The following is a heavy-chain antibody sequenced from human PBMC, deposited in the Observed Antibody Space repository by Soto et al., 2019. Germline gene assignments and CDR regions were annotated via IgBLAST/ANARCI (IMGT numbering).Heavy chain of an antibody. D-gene: IGHD6-13*01. V-gene: IGHV4-39*01. CDR2: IYSTGNT. CDR3: RRSSRYSTDV. Sequence: SATLSLTCTVSGDSIRSSSYWGWIRQPPGQGLEWIGSIYSTGNTYYNPSLNSQVTISVDTSKNQFSLNVISVTAADTAVYYCRRSSRYSTDVWGQGTTVT. J-gene: IGHJ6*02. CDR1: GDSIRSSSY.